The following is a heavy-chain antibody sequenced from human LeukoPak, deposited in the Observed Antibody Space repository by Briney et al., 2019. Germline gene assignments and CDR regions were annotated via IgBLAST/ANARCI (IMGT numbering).Heavy chain of an antibody. J-gene: IGHJ6*03. CDR2: FDPEYGET. CDR1: GYTLTYLS. Sequence: ASVKVSCKVSGYTLTYLSMNWVRQAPGKGLEWMGGFDPEYGETTYAQKFQGRVTMTKDSSTDTASMELSSLRFEDTAVYYCAASRHYYYMGVWGKGTTVTVSS. V-gene: IGHV1-24*01. CDR3: AASRHYYYMGV.